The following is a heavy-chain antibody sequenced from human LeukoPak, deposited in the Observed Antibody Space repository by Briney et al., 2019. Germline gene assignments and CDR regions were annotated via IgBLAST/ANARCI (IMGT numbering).Heavy chain of an antibody. CDR3: ASSFSDDFWSGHF. Sequence: GGSLRLSCAASGFTFNNYWMSWVRQGPGKGLEWVAHIKEDTSQKYYVGSVEGRFTISRDNARNSLYLQMNSLRAQDTAVYYCASSFSDDFWSGHFWGQGTLVTVSS. CDR1: GFTFNNYW. J-gene: IGHJ4*02. V-gene: IGHV3-7*01. D-gene: IGHD3-3*01. CDR2: IKEDTSQK.